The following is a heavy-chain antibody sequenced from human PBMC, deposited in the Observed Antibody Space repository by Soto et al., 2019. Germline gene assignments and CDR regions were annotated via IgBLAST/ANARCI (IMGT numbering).Heavy chain of an antibody. J-gene: IGHJ4*02. D-gene: IGHD3-22*01. Sequence: GGSLRLSCTASGLTFGDYAMSWVRQAPGKGREGVGFIRSKAYGGTTEYAASVKGRFTISRDDSKSIAYLQMNSLKTEDTAVYYCTRGYDSSGHYYYWGQGTLVTVSS. CDR1: GLTFGDYA. V-gene: IGHV3-49*04. CDR3: TRGYDSSGHYYY. CDR2: IRSKAYGGTT.